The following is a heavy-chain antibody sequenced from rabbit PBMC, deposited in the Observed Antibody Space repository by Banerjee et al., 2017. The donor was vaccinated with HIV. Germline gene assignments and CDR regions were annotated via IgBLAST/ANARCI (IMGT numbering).Heavy chain of an antibody. CDR3: ARGYNYDDSGNWDGFDP. J-gene: IGHJ2*01. V-gene: IGHV1S40*01. D-gene: IGHD2-1*01. Sequence: QSLEESGGGLVQPGGSLKLSCKASGFDFSSYYMSWVRQAPGKGLEWIGYIDPVFGSTYYASWAKGRFTISKTSSTTVTLQMTSLTAADTATYFCARGYNYDDSGNWDGFDPWGPGTLVTVS. CDR2: IDPVFGST. CDR1: GFDFSSYY.